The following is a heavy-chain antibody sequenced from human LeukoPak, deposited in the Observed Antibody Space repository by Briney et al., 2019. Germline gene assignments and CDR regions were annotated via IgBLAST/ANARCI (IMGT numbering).Heavy chain of an antibody. J-gene: IGHJ4*02. Sequence: GGSLRLSCAASEFTFSSYVMHWVRQAPGKGLEWVAVISYDGSNKYYADSVKGRFTISRDNFKNTLYLQMNSLRAEDTAVYYCAKDIGYYGSGSQFDYWGQGTLVTVSS. D-gene: IGHD3-10*01. CDR2: ISYDGSNK. V-gene: IGHV3-30*04. CDR3: AKDIGYYGSGSQFDY. CDR1: EFTFSSYV.